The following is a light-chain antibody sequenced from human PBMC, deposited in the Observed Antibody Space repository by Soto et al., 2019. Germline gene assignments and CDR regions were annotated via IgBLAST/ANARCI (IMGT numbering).Light chain of an antibody. CDR3: ILYMGSGIWV. CDR2: NIN. J-gene: IGLJ3*02. V-gene: IGLV8-61*01. CDR1: SGSVSTTHF. Sequence: QAVVTQEPSFSVSPGGTVKLTCGLTSGSVSTTHFPTWYQQTPGQPPRTLLYNINTRSSGVPYRFSGSILGDKAALTNTGAHADDESDYYCILYMGSGIWVFGGGTKVTVL.